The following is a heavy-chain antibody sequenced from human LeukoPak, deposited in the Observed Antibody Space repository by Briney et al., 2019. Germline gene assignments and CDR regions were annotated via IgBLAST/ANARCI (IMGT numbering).Heavy chain of an antibody. CDR1: GFTFSSYN. CDR2: ISSSSTYI. J-gene: IGHJ4*02. Sequence: PGGSLRLSCAVSGFTFSSYNMNWVRQAPGKGLEWVSSISSSSTYIYYADSVKGRFTISRDNAKNSLYLQMNNLRAEDTAVYYCVSFYETYWGRGTLVTVSS. CDR3: VSFYETY. D-gene: IGHD2-2*01. V-gene: IGHV3-21*01.